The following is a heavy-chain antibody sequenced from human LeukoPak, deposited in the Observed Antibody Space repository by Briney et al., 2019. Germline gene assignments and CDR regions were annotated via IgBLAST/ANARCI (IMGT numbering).Heavy chain of an antibody. V-gene: IGHV4-34*01. J-gene: IGHJ4*02. CDR2: INHSGST. CDR3: ARAEGQQLVKSFDY. CDR1: GGSFSGYY. D-gene: IGHD6-13*01. Sequence: SETLSLTCAVYGGSFSGYYWSWIRQPPGKGLEWIGEINHSGSTNYNPSLKSRLTISVDTSKNQFSLKLTSVTAADTAVYYCARAEGQQLVKSFDYWGQGTLVTVSS.